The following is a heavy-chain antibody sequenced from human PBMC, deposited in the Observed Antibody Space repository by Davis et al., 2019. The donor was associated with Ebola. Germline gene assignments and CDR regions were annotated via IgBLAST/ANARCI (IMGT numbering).Heavy chain of an antibody. CDR1: GYSFTTYW. V-gene: IGHV5-51*01. J-gene: IGHJ4*02. CDR2: IFPGDSDT. D-gene: IGHD5-24*01. CDR3: ARGTDSYNPGGYFDS. Sequence: GESLKISCKASGYSFTTYWIVWVRQMPGKGLECMGIIFPGDSDTRYSPSFQGQVTISSDKSISTAYLQWSSLQASDTAMYYCARGTDSYNPGGYFDSWGQGTLVTVSS.